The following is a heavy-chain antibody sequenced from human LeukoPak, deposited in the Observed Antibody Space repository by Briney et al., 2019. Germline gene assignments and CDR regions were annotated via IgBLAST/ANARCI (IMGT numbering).Heavy chain of an antibody. V-gene: IGHV3-23*01. CDR2: IGGSGGST. Sequence: GGSLRLSCAASGFTFSSYAMSWVRQAPGKGLEWVSAIGGSGGSTYYADSVKGRFTISRDNSKNTLYLQMNSLRAEDTAVYYCAKDYDYVWGSYRNNWFDPWGQGTLVTVSS. CDR1: GFTFSSYA. CDR3: AKDYDYVWGSYRNNWFDP. D-gene: IGHD3-16*02. J-gene: IGHJ5*02.